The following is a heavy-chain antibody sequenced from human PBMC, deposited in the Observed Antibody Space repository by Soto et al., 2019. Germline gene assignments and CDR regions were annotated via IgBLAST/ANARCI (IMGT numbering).Heavy chain of an antibody. CDR3: ARDISYGLDV. CDR2: MNPNSGNT. J-gene: IGHJ6*02. CDR1: GYTFTSYD. V-gene: IGHV1-8*01. Sequence: QVQLVQSGAEVKKPGASVKVSCKASGYTFTSYDINWVRQATGQGLEWMGWMNPNSGNTGYAQKFQGRVTMTRNTARTTAYIELSSLRSEDTGVYYRARDISYGLDVWGQGTTVTVSS.